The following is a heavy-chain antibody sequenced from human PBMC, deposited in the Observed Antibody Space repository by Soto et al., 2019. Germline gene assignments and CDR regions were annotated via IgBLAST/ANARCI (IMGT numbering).Heavy chain of an antibody. CDR1: GLTVNSNY. V-gene: IGHV3-53*02. D-gene: IGHD6-6*01. CDR3: ASTRGSSYDY. J-gene: IGHJ4*02. Sequence: EVQLVETGGGLIQPGGSLKLSCAASGLTVNSNYMSWVRQSPGKGLDWVSIIYRDTSTYYADSVRGRFTISRDNSKNTLYLQMNSLRVEDTAEYYCASTRGSSYDYWGQGTLVTVSS. CDR2: IYRDTST.